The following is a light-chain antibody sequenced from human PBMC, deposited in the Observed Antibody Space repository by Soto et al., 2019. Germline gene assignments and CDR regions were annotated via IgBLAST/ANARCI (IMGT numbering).Light chain of an antibody. Sequence: EIVLTQSPGTLSLSPGERATLSCRASQSVSSSYLAWYQQQPGQAPRLLIYGASGRATGIPARFSGSGSWTDFILTISSLEPEEYSVDYCHQDGGSIFTFGPGTKVDIK. J-gene: IGKJ3*01. CDR3: HQDGGSIFT. CDR1: QSVSSSY. CDR2: GAS. V-gene: IGKV3-20*01.